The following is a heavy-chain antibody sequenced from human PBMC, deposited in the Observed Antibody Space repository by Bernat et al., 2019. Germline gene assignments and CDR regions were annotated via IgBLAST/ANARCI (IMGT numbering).Heavy chain of an antibody. CDR2: IRSDGSSG. CDR3: ARGGGYSGYYDY. Sequence: QVQLVESGGGVVQPGRSLRLSCAASGFIFSSYGIHWVRQAPGKGLEWVAVIRSDGSSGYNADSVRGRFTISRENAKNTLYLQMSSLRAEDTAVYYCARGGGYSGYYDYWGQGTLVTVSS. J-gene: IGHJ4*02. V-gene: IGHV3-33*01. D-gene: IGHD1-26*01. CDR1: GFIFSSYG.